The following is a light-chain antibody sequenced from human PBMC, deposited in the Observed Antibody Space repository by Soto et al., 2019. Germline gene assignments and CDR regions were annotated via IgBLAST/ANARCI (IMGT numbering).Light chain of an antibody. CDR2: LDSDGSH. V-gene: IGLV4-69*01. Sequence: QSVLTQSPSASASLGASVKLTCTLSSGHSSYAIAWHQQQPEKGPRYLMKLDSDGSHTQGDAIPDRFSGSSSGAERYLTISSLQSEDEADYYYQTWGTGIHVVFGGGTKLTVL. J-gene: IGLJ2*01. CDR1: SGHSSYA. CDR3: QTWGTGIHVV.